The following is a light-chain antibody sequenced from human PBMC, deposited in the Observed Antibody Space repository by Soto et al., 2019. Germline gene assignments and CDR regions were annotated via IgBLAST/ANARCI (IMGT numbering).Light chain of an antibody. CDR2: GAS. J-gene: IGKJ1*01. V-gene: IGKV3D-20*02. CDR1: QSVSSSY. CDR3: QQRTNWPWT. Sequence: EIVLTQSPDTLSLSPGERATLSCRASQSVSSSYLAWYQQKPGQAPRLLIYGASSRATGIPDRFSGSGSGTDFALTISSLEPEDSAVYYCQQRTNWPWTFGQGTKVDIK.